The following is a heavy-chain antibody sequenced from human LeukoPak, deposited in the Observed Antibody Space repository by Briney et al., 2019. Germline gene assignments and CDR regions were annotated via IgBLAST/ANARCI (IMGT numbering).Heavy chain of an antibody. CDR2: ISGSGDNT. CDR3: ARETSSRYYDSSGYYFLDY. CDR1: GFTFSSYA. V-gene: IGHV3-23*01. D-gene: IGHD3-22*01. J-gene: IGHJ4*02. Sequence: GGSLRLSCAASGFTFSSYAMSWVRQVPGKGLEWVSVISGSGDNTYYADSVKGRFTISRDNSKNTLYLQMTSLRAEDTAVYYCARETSSRYYDSSGYYFLDYWGQGTLVTVSS.